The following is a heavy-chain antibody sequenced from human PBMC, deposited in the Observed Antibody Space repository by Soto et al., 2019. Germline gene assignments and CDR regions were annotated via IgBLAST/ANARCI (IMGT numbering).Heavy chain of an antibody. V-gene: IGHV3-30-3*01. Sequence: QLVESGGRGVQPGRSLRLSCEASEFTFSSHAMHWVRQAPGRGLEWVALISFDGANEYYADSVKGRFIISRDNSKSMVYLQMNSLRPDDTAIYYCARPIPRWSYHYGMDVWGQGTTVTVSS. CDR3: ARPIPRWSYHYGMDV. D-gene: IGHD2-15*01. CDR1: EFTFSSHA. J-gene: IGHJ6*02. CDR2: ISFDGANE.